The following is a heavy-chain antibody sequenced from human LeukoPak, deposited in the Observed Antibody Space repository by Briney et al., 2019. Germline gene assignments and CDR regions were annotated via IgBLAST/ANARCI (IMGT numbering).Heavy chain of an antibody. CDR3: ARDLSYGLDY. J-gene: IGHJ4*02. Sequence: GGSLRLSCAASGFTFRGHWMHWVRQAPGKGLVWVSRINGVGSSATYADSVKGRFTISRDNVKNTLYLQMNSLRAEDTAVYYCARDLSYGLDYWGQGTLVTVSS. V-gene: IGHV3-74*01. CDR1: GFTFRGHW. CDR2: INGVGSSA. D-gene: IGHD1-26*01.